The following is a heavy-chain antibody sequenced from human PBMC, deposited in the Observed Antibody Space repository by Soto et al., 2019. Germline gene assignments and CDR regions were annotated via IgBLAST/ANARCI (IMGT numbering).Heavy chain of an antibody. Sequence: QVQLVQSVAEVKKPGSSVKVSCKASGGTFSSYAISWVRQAPGQGLEWMGGIIPIFGTANYAQKFQGRVTITADESTSTAYMELSSLRSEDTAVYYCARAILTYYYDSSGYYHFDYWGQGTLVTVSS. J-gene: IGHJ4*02. V-gene: IGHV1-69*01. D-gene: IGHD3-22*01. CDR2: IIPIFGTA. CDR3: ARAILTYYYDSSGYYHFDY. CDR1: GGTFSSYA.